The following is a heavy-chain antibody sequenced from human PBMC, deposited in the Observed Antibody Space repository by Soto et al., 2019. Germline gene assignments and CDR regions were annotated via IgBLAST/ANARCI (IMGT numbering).Heavy chain of an antibody. J-gene: IGHJ3*02. CDR3: VREVVITPGGATHI. CDR1: GGSISSYY. V-gene: IGHV4-59*01. D-gene: IGHD3-22*01. CDR2: IYYSGST. Sequence: SETLSLTCTVSGGSISSYYWSWIRQPPGKGLEWIGYIYYSGSTNYNPSLKSRVTISVDTSKNQFSLKLSSVTAADTAVYYCVREVVITPGGATHIWGPATMLS.